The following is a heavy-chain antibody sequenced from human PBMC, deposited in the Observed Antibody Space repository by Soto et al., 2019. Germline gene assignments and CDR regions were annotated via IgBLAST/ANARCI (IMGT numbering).Heavy chain of an antibody. CDR2: ISGSGRTT. Sequence: EVQLLESGGGLVQPGGSLRLSCAASGFTFGSYAMNWLRQAPGRGLECVSFISGSGRTTYYADSVKGRFTVSRHNSKNTLYLQMNSLRAEDTALYYCAKFRGPSYSYYSMDVWGKGTTVTVSS. V-gene: IGHV3-23*01. D-gene: IGHD3-16*01. J-gene: IGHJ6*03. CDR1: GFTFGSYA. CDR3: AKFRGPSYSYYSMDV.